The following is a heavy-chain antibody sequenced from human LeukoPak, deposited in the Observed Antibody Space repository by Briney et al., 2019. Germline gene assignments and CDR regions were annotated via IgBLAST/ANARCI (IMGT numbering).Heavy chain of an antibody. D-gene: IGHD3-22*01. CDR1: GYTFTGYY. V-gene: IGHV1-18*04. CDR2: ISAYNGNT. CDR3: ERGNYYYDKYYFDY. J-gene: IGHJ4*02. Sequence: GASVKVSCKASGYTFTGYYMHWVRQAPGQGLEWMGWISAYNGNTNYAPKLQGRVTMTTDTSTSTAYMELRSLRSDDTAVYYCERGNYYYDKYYFDYWGQGTPVTVSS.